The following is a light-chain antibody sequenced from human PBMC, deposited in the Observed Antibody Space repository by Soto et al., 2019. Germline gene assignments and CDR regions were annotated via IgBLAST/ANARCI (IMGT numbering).Light chain of an antibody. Sequence: EIVMTQSPATLPVSPGERATLSCMASQSVGSNLAWYQQKPGQAPRLLIYGASTRATGIPARFSGSGSGTEFTLTISSLQSEDFAVYYCQQYGSSPKTCGQGTKVDIK. V-gene: IGKV3-15*01. J-gene: IGKJ1*01. CDR1: QSVGSN. CDR3: QQYGSSPKT. CDR2: GAS.